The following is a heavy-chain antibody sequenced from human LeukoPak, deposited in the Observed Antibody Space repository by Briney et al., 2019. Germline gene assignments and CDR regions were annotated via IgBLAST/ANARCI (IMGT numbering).Heavy chain of an antibody. CDR1: GDSISSGDYY. Sequence: SQTLSLTCTVSGDSISSGDYYWSWIRQPAGKGLEWIGRISSSGSTNYNPSLKSRVTISVDTSKNQFSLRLSSVTAADTAVYYCARLRGYYGSGAFDPWGQGTLVTVSS. J-gene: IGHJ5*02. CDR2: ISSSGST. V-gene: IGHV4-61*02. CDR3: ARLRGYYGSGAFDP. D-gene: IGHD3-10*01.